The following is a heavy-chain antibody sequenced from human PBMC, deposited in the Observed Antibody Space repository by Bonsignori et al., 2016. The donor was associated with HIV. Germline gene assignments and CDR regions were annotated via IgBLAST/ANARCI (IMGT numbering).Heavy chain of an antibody. V-gene: IGHV1-69*01. Sequence: WVRQAPGQGLEWMGGIIPIFDTTNYAQKFQGRVTITADESTSTAYMELRSLRSQDTAVYYCARGGHPDDAFDIWGQGTMVTVSS. CDR2: IIPIFDTT. CDR3: ARGGHPDDAFDI. J-gene: IGHJ3*02. D-gene: IGHD3-16*01.